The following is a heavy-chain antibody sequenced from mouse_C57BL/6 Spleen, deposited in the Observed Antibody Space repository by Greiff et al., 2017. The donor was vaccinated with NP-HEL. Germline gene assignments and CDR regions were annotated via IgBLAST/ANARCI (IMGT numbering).Heavy chain of an antibody. CDR1: GYTFTDYY. V-gene: IGHV1-76*01. Sequence: VQLQESGAELVRPGASVKLSCKASGYTFTDYYINWVKQRPGQGLEWIARIYPGSGNTYYNEKFKGKATLTAEKSSSTAYMQLSSLTSEDSAVYFCARSGGYDLYAMDYWGQGTSVTVSS. CDR2: IYPGSGNT. D-gene: IGHD2-2*01. J-gene: IGHJ4*01. CDR3: ARSGGYDLYAMDY.